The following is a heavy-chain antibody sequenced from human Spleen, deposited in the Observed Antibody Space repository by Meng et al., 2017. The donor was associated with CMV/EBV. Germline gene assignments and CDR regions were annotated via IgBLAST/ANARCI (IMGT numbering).Heavy chain of an antibody. CDR3: ARGDGHRNGAFDI. CDR2: IRSVHNII. Sequence: GGSLRLSCAGPGFTFSDYYMSWIRPAPGKGLEWVSYIRSVHNIIQQADSVKYADSVKGRFTISRDNAKNSLYLQMDRLTPEDTAAYFCARGDGHRNGAFDIWGQGTVVTVSS. J-gene: IGHJ3*02. CDR1: GFTFSDYY. D-gene: IGHD5-24*01. V-gene: IGHV3-11*01.